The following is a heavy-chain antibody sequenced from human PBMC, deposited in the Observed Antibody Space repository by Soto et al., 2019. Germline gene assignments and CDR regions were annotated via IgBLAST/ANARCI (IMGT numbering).Heavy chain of an antibody. CDR3: AKPLKITMVRGVIILPFDY. Sequence: GGSLRLSCAASGFTFSSYAMSWVRQAPGKGLEWVSAISGSGGSTYYADSVKGRFTISRDNSKNTLYLQMNSLRAEDTAVYYCAKPLKITMVRGVIILPFDYWGQGTLVTVSS. CDR2: ISGSGGST. V-gene: IGHV3-23*01. D-gene: IGHD3-10*01. CDR1: GFTFSSYA. J-gene: IGHJ4*02.